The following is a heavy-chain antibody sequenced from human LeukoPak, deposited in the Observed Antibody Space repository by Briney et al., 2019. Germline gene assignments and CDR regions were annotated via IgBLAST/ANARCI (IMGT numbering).Heavy chain of an antibody. J-gene: IGHJ6*04. V-gene: IGHV3-23*01. CDR3: AELGITMIGGV. D-gene: IGHD3-10*02. CDR2: INNSGGST. Sequence: GGSLRLSCAASGFTFSSYAMNWVRQAPGKGLAWVSGINNSGGSTYYADSVKGRFTISRDNAKNSLYLQMNSLRAEDTAVYYCAELGITMIGGVWGKGTTVTISS. CDR1: GFTFSSYA.